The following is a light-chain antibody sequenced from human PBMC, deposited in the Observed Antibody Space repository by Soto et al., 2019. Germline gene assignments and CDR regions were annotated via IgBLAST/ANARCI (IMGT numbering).Light chain of an antibody. J-gene: IGKJ3*01. CDR3: MQATQFPFT. Sequence: EIVMTQTHLSSLVPFDQPPSISSRSSQTFVHSVETTTLSWLRQRPGQPPRLLIYKISNRLSGVPDRFSGSGAGTDFTLKISRVEAEGVGVYYCMQATQFPFTFGPGTKVDIK. V-gene: IGKV2-24*01. CDR1: QTFVHSVETTT. CDR2: KIS.